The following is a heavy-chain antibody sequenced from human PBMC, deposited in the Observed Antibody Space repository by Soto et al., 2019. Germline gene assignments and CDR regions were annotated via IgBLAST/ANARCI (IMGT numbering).Heavy chain of an antibody. CDR1: GYSFTSYW. CDR2: IYPGDSDT. J-gene: IGHJ6*02. V-gene: IGHV5-51*01. Sequence: PGESLKISCKGSGYSFTSYWIGWVRQMPGKGLEWMGIIYPGDSDTRYSPSFQGQVTISADKSISTAYLQWSSLKASDTAMYYCARTSAAGKYYDGMEVWGQGTTVTVSS. D-gene: IGHD6-13*01. CDR3: ARTSAAGKYYDGMEV.